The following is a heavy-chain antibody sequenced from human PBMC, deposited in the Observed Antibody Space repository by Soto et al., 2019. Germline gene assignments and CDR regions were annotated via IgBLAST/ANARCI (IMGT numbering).Heavy chain of an antibody. CDR3: ARESNYGDYLVHYYGMDV. Sequence: GSLRLSCAASGFTFSSYAMHWVRQAPGKGLEWVAVISYDGSNKYYADSVKGRFTISRDNSKNTLYLQMNSLRAEDTAVYYCARESNYGDYLVHYYGMDVWGQGTTVTVSS. D-gene: IGHD4-17*01. J-gene: IGHJ6*02. CDR2: ISYDGSNK. V-gene: IGHV3-30-3*01. CDR1: GFTFSSYA.